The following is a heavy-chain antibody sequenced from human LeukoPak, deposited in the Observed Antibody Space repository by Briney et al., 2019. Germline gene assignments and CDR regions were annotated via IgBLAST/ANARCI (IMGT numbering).Heavy chain of an antibody. CDR3: ARDDVKRYDY. J-gene: IGHJ4*02. CDR1: GFIFSSNY. D-gene: IGHD3-10*02. V-gene: IGHV3-53*01. Sequence: GGSLRLSCAASGFIFSSNYMNWVRQAPGKGLEWVSVIYSGGSTYYSDSVKGRFTISRDNSKNTLYLQMNSLRAEDTAVYYCARDDVKRYDYWGQGTPVTVSS. CDR2: IYSGGST.